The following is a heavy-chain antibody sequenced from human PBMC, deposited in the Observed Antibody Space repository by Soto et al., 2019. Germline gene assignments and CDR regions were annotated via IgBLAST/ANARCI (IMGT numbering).Heavy chain of an antibody. D-gene: IGHD5-12*01. Sequence: SETLSLTCTVSGGSISSYYWSWIRQPPGKGLEWIGYIYYSGSTNYNPSLKSRVTISVDTSKNQFSLKLSSVTAADTAVYYCAREGGYDSSRFYYGMDVWGQGTTVTVS. CDR3: AREGGYDSSRFYYGMDV. J-gene: IGHJ6*02. CDR2: IYYSGST. CDR1: GGSISSYY. V-gene: IGHV4-59*01.